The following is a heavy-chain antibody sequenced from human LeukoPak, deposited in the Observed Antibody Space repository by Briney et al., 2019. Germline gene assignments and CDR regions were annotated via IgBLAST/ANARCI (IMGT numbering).Heavy chain of an antibody. J-gene: IGHJ4*02. D-gene: IGHD3-10*01. CDR3: ARQVDGTAYFDY. Sequence: ASVKVSCKASGNTFTDYYMHWVRQAPGQGLEWMGWINPNSGGTNYAQKFQGRVTMTRDTSISTAYMELSRLRSDDTAVYYCARQVDGTAYFDYWGQGTLVTVSS. V-gene: IGHV1-2*02. CDR2: INPNSGGT. CDR1: GNTFTDYY.